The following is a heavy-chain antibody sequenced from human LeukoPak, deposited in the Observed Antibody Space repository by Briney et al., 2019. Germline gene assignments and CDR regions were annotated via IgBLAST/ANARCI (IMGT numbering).Heavy chain of an antibody. V-gene: IGHV4-59*08. CDR1: GGSFSSYF. CDR2: IYHNGRT. J-gene: IGHJ4*02. Sequence: SETLSLTCTVSGGSFSSYFWGWMRQPPGRGLEWIGYIYHNGRTNYNPSFKSRVTISGDTSKNQFSLKLSSVTAADTAVYYCARNIVGATKGDYFDYWGQGTLVTVSS. D-gene: IGHD1-26*01. CDR3: ARNIVGATKGDYFDY.